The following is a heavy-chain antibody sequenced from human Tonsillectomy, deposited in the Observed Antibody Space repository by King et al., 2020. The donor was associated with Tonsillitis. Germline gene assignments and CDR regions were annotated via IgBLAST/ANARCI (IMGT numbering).Heavy chain of an antibody. J-gene: IGHJ4*02. D-gene: IGHD3/OR15-3a*01. CDR2: TRNRANSYTT. CDR3: VRVDFDFYYDS. V-gene: IGHV3-72*01. Sequence: EVQLVESGGGLVQPGGSLRLSCAASGFTFSDHYMDWVRQAPGKGLEWVGRTRNRANSYTTEYAASVKGRFTISRDDSKNSLYLQMNSLKTEDTAVYYCVRVDFDFYYDSWGQGTQVTVSS. CDR1: GFTFSDHY.